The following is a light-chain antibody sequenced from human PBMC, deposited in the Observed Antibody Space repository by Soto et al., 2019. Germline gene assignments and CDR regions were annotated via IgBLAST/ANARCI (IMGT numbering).Light chain of an antibody. V-gene: IGLV2-14*01. Sequence: QSALTQPASMSGSPGQSIAISCTGTSSDVGGYDYVSWYQQQPDKAPKLMIYEVTQRPSGVSNRFSGSKSGNTASLTISGLQAEDEADYYCSSHTSGSTRVFGTGTKLTVL. CDR1: SSDVGGYDY. J-gene: IGLJ1*01. CDR3: SSHTSGSTRV. CDR2: EVT.